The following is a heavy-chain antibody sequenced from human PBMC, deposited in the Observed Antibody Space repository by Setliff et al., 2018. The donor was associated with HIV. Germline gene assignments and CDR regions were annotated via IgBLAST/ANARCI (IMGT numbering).Heavy chain of an antibody. V-gene: IGHV3-23*01. CDR1: GFTLSTFS. CDR3: ARDTMWAFDI. D-gene: IGHD3-10*02. J-gene: IGHJ3*02. Sequence: PGGSLRLSCAVSGFTLSTFSMSWVRQAPGKGLEWVSAISSKDGSTYYADSVRGRFTISRDNSKNTLYLQMNSLRAEDTAVYYCARDTMWAFDIWGQGTLVTVSS. CDR2: ISSKDGST.